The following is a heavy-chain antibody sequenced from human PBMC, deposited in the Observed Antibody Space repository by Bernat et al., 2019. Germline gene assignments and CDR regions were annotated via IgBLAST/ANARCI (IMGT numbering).Heavy chain of an antibody. Sequence: EVQLVQSGAEVKKPGESLKISCKGSGYSFTSYWIGWVRQMPEKGLEWMGIIYPGDSDTRYSPSFQGQVTISADKSSSTAYLQWSSLKASDTAMYYCARLDIVVGTAVYNWFDPWGQGTLVTVSS. CDR2: IYPGDSDT. CDR3: ARLDIVVGTAVYNWFDP. J-gene: IGHJ5*02. V-gene: IGHV5-51*01. CDR1: GYSFTSYW. D-gene: IGHD2-21*02.